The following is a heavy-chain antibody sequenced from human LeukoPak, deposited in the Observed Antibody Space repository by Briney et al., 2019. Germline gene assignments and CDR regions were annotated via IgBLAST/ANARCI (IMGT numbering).Heavy chain of an antibody. CDR3: AELGITMIGGV. Sequence: GGSLRLSCAASGFTFSSCEMNWVRQAPGKGREWVSYISSSGSTVYYADSVKGRSTISRDNAKNSLYLQMNSLRAEDTAVYYCAELGITMIGGVWGKGTTVTISS. CDR1: GFTFSSCE. CDR2: ISSSGSTV. D-gene: IGHD3-10*02. V-gene: IGHV3-48*03. J-gene: IGHJ6*04.